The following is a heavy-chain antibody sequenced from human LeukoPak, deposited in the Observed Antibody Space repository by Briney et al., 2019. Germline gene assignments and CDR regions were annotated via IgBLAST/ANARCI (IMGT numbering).Heavy chain of an antibody. CDR2: INPSGGST. D-gene: IGHD1-26*01. Sequence: ASVKVSCKASGYTFTSYYMHWVRQAPGQGLEWMGTINPSGGSTSYAQKFQGRVTMTRDTSTSTVYMELSSLRSEDTAVYYCARVPVVDGGATNTFDYWGQGTLVTVSS. CDR3: ARVPVVDGGATNTFDY. CDR1: GYTFTSYY. J-gene: IGHJ4*02. V-gene: IGHV1-46*01.